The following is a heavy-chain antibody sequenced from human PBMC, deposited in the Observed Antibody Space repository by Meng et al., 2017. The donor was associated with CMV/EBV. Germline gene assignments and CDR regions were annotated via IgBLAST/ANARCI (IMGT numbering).Heavy chain of an antibody. CDR3: ARQVSIAARPNYYGMDV. Sequence: GESLKISCKASGYTFTGYYMHWVRQAPGQGLEWMGWINPNSGGTNYAQKFQGRVTMTRDTSISTAYMELSRLRSDDTAAYYCARQVSIAARPNYYGMDVWGQGTTVTVSS. CDR2: INPNSGGT. V-gene: IGHV1-2*02. CDR1: GYTFTGYY. D-gene: IGHD6-6*01. J-gene: IGHJ6*02.